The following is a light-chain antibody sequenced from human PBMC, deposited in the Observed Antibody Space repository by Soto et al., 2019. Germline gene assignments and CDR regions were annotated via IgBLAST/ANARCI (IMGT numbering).Light chain of an antibody. CDR1: QGVGSN. Sequence: IVLTQSPATLSVSPGERATLSCRASQGVGSNLVWYQQRPGQAPRLLIYDASTRATGIPDRFSGGGSGTEFTLTISSLQSDDFAVYYCQHFNIWPHMPTFGGGTKLEIK. J-gene: IGKJ4*01. CDR3: QHFNIWPHMPT. V-gene: IGKV3-15*01. CDR2: DAS.